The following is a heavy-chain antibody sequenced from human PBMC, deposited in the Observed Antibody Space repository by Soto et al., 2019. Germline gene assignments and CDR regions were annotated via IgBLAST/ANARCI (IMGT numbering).Heavy chain of an antibody. J-gene: IGHJ6*02. Sequence: ASVKVSCKASGYTFTSYGISWVRQAPGQGLEWMGWISAYNGNTNYAQKLQGRVTMTTDTSTSTAYMELRSLRSDDTAVYYCARGLGVTIPLYGMDVWGQGTKVTVSS. D-gene: IGHD3-3*01. CDR1: GYTFTSYG. CDR2: ISAYNGNT. CDR3: ARGLGVTIPLYGMDV. V-gene: IGHV1-18*01.